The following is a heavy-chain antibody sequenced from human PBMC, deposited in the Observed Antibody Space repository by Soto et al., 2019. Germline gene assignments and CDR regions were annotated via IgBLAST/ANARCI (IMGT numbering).Heavy chain of an antibody. V-gene: IGHV1-18*04. D-gene: IGHD3-3*01. J-gene: IGHJ4*02. CDR2: ISAYNGNT. Sequence: QVQLVQSGAEVKKPGASVPVSCKASGYNFTSYGISWVRQAPGQGLEWMGWISAYNGNTNYAQKLQGRVNMTTDTSTSTAYMELRSLRSDDTAVYYCARGGRCLELLFYPFDYWGQGTLVTVSS. CDR3: ARGGRCLELLFYPFDY. CDR1: GYNFTSYG.